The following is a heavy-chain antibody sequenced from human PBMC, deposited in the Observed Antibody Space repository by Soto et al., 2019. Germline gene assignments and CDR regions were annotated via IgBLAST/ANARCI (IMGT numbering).Heavy chain of an antibody. CDR2: IDWDDDK. V-gene: IGHV2-70*01. J-gene: IGHJ4*02. Sequence: KSGPTLVNPTQTLSLTCTFSGFSLSTTGMCVTWIRQPPGKALEWLALIDWDDDKYYSTSLKTRLTISKDPSKNQVVLTMTNMAPVDTATYFCARIQRHFYANTGYYNHFIDLWGQGTPVTVSS. D-gene: IGHD3-9*01. CDR1: GFSLSTTGMC. CDR3: ARIQRHFYANTGYYNHFIDL.